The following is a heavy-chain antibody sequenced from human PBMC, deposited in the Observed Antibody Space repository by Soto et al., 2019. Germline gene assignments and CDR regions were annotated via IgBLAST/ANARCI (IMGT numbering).Heavy chain of an antibody. J-gene: IGHJ6*02. V-gene: IGHV5-10-1*01. CDR3: ARLVVVPAAIHYYYYYGMDV. Sequence: GESLKISCKGSGYSFTSYWISWVRQMPGKGLEWMGRIDPSDSYTNYSPSFQGHVTISADKSISTAYLQWSSLKASDTAMYYCARLVVVPAAIHYYYYYGMDVWGQGTTVTVYS. CDR1: GYSFTSYW. D-gene: IGHD2-2*02. CDR2: IDPSDSYT.